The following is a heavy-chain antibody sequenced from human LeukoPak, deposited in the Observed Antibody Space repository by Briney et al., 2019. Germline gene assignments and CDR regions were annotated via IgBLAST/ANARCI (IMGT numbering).Heavy chain of an antibody. D-gene: IGHD6-19*01. V-gene: IGHV3-53*01. CDR1: GFTVSSNY. Sequence: GGSLRLSCAASGFTVSSNYMSWVRQAPGTGLEWVSVIYSGGSTYYADSVKGRFTISRDNSKNTLYLQMNSLRAEDTAVYYCARAGAVEVFDYWGQGTLVTVSS. J-gene: IGHJ4*02. CDR2: IYSGGST. CDR3: ARAGAVEVFDY.